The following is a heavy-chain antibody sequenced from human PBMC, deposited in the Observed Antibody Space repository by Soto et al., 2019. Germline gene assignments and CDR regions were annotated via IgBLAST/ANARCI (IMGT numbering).Heavy chain of an antibody. CDR1: GFTFSSYA. CDR2: ISSNGGST. D-gene: IGHD6-19*01. V-gene: IGHV3-64*01. J-gene: IGHJ4*01. CDR3: ARAGIAVAGRPFDY. Sequence: EVQLVESGGGLVQPGGSLRLSCAASGFTFSSYAMHWVRQAPGKGLEYVSAISSNGGSTYYANSVKGRFTISRDNSKNTLYLQMGSLRAEDMAVYYCARAGIAVAGRPFDYWGHGTLVTVSS.